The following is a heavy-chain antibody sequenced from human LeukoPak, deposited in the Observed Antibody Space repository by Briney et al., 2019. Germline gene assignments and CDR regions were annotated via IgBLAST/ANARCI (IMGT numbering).Heavy chain of an antibody. CDR1: GYTFTGYY. V-gene: IGHV1-2*02. CDR2: INPNGGGT. CDR3: ARGTGAPNYFDY. Sequence: AASVKVSCKASGYTFTGYYIHWVRQAPGQGLEWMAWINPNGGGTNYAQKFQGRVAVTRDSSISTAYMELSGLTSDDTAVFYCARGTGAPNYFDYWGQGTLVTVSS. J-gene: IGHJ4*02. D-gene: IGHD7-27*01.